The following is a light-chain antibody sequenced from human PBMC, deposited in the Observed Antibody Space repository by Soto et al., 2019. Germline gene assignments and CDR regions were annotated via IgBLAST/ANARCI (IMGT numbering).Light chain of an antibody. V-gene: IGKV1-5*03. CDR1: QSISSW. Sequence: DIQMTQAPSTLSASFGDRVTITCRASQSISSWLAWYQQKPGKAPKLLIYKASSLESGVPSRFSGSGSGTEFTLTISSLQPDDFATYYCQQYNSYSRTFGQGPKVDI. J-gene: IGKJ1*01. CDR2: KAS. CDR3: QQYNSYSRT.